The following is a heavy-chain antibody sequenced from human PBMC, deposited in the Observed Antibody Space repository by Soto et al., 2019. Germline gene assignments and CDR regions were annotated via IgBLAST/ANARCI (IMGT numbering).Heavy chain of an antibody. V-gene: IGHV4-34*01. CDR3: ARGWRYDFWSGRSIYYYGMDV. CDR1: GGSFSGYY. CDR2: INHSGSI. D-gene: IGHD3-3*01. Sequence: SETLSLTCAVYGGSFSGYYWSWIRQPPGKGLEWIGEINHSGSINYNPSLKSRVTISVDTSKNQFSLKLSSVTAADTAVYYCARGWRYDFWSGRSIYYYGMDVWGQGTTVTVSS. J-gene: IGHJ6*02.